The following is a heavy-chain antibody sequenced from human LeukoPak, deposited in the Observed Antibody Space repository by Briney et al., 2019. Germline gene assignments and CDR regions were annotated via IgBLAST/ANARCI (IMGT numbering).Heavy chain of an antibody. D-gene: IGHD2-8*02. J-gene: IGHJ5*02. CDR2: INPNSGGT. CDR1: GYTFTGYY. CDR3: VRPHTVQYNWFDP. V-gene: IGHV1-2*06. Sequence: GASVKVSCKASGYTFTGYYMHWVRQAPGQGLEWMGRINPNSGGTNYAQKFQGRVTMTRDTSISTAYMELSRLRSDDTAVYYCVRPHTVQYNWFDPWGQGTLVTVSS.